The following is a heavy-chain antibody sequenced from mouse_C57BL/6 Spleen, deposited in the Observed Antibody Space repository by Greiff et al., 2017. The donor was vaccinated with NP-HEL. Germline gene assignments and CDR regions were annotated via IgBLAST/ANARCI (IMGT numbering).Heavy chain of an antibody. CDR3: ARELGPAWFAY. J-gene: IGHJ3*01. Sequence: VQLQQSGTELVKPGASVKLSCKASGYTFTSYWMHWVRQRPGQGLEWIGNINPSNGGTNYNEKFKSKATLTVGKASSTAYMQLSSLTSEDSAVYYCARELGPAWFAYWGQGTLVTVSS. CDR1: GYTFTSYW. V-gene: IGHV1-53*01. D-gene: IGHD4-1*01. CDR2: INPSNGGT.